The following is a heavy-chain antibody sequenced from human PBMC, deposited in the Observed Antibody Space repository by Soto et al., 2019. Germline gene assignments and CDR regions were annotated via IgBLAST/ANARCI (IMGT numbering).Heavy chain of an antibody. CDR1: GGSVNGYY. D-gene: IGHD3-3*01. J-gene: IGHJ5*02. CDR3: ATRITVFGLLIPPFDP. Sequence: PSETLSLTCAVYGGSVNGYYWNWIRQPPGKGLEWIGESNHTGGTHYNPSLKSRVTMSVDTSKNQFSLRLSSVTAADPAIYYCATRITVFGLLIPPFDPWGQGTQVTVSS. V-gene: IGHV4-34*01. CDR2: SNHTGGT.